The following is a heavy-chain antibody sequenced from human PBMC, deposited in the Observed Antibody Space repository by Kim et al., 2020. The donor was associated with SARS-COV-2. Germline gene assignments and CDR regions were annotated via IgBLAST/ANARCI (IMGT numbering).Heavy chain of an antibody. J-gene: IGHJ4*02. D-gene: IGHD6-19*01. CDR3: AKDPLWEQWLEDGLDY. CDR2: ISGSGGST. V-gene: IGHV3-23*01. Sequence: GGSLRLSCAASGFTFSSYAMSWVRQAPGKGLEWVSAISGSGGSTYYADSVKGRFTISRDNSKNTLYLQMNSLRAEDTAVYYCAKDPLWEQWLEDGLDYWGQGTLVTVSS. CDR1: GFTFSSYA.